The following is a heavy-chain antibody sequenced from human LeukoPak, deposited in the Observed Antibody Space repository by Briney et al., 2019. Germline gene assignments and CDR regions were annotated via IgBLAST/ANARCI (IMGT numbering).Heavy chain of an antibody. CDR3: AKVSGDFWSGYYVDY. CDR1: GYTFTSYY. J-gene: IGHJ4*02. V-gene: IGHV1-46*01. D-gene: IGHD3-3*01. CDR2: INPSGGST. Sequence: WASVKVSCKASGYTFTSYYMHWVRQAPGQGLEWMGIINPSGGSTSYAQKFQGRVTMTRDTSTSTVYMELSSLRSEDTAVYYCAKVSGDFWSGYYVDYWGQGTLVTVSS.